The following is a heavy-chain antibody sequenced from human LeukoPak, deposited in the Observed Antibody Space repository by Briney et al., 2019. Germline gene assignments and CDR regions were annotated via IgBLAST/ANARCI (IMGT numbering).Heavy chain of an antibody. CDR3: ARDSKQQLVLDY. D-gene: IGHD6-13*01. Sequence: GGSLRLSCAASGFTFSSYSMNWVRQAPGKGLEWVSSISSSSSYIYYADSVKGRFTISRDNAKNSLYLQMNSLRAEDTAVYYCARDSKQQLVLDYWGQGTLVTVSS. CDR2: ISSSSSYI. J-gene: IGHJ4*02. V-gene: IGHV3-21*01. CDR1: GFTFSSYS.